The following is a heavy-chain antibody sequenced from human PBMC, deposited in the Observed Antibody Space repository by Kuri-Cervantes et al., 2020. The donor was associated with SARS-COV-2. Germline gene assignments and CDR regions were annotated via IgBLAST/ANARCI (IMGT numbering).Heavy chain of an antibody. J-gene: IGHJ6*02. Sequence: GGSLRLSCATSGFTFSTYSMNWVRQAPGKGLEWVSYISGSSSRIYYADSVKGRFTISRDYAKNSVYLQMKSLRAEDTAVYYCARDPSTGWSRYFYGMDVWGQGTAVTVSS. D-gene: IGHD3-9*01. CDR3: ARDPSTGWSRYFYGMDV. CDR1: GFTFSTYS. CDR2: ISGSSSRI. V-gene: IGHV3-48*01.